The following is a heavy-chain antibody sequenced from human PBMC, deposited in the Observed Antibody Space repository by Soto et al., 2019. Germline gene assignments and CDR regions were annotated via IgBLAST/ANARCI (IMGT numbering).Heavy chain of an antibody. D-gene: IGHD3-3*01. CDR2: ISGSGGST. Sequence: EVQLLESGGGLVQPGGSLRLSCAASGFTFSSYAMSWVRQAPGKGLEWVSAISGSGGSTYYADSVKGRFTISRDNSKNTLYLQMNSLRAEDTAVYYCALRKSGYYYYYGMDVWGQGTTVTVSS. CDR3: ALRKSGYYYYYGMDV. V-gene: IGHV3-23*01. CDR1: GFTFSSYA. J-gene: IGHJ6*02.